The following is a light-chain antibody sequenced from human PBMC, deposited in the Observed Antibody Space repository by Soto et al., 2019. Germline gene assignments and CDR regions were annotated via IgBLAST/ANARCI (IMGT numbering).Light chain of an antibody. CDR1: SSDVGGYNY. Sequence: QSVLTQPASVSGSPGQSITISCTGTSSDVGGYNYVSWYEQYPGKAPKLLISEVSNRPSGVSNRFSGSKSGNTASLTISGLQAEDEANYFCISYTDFCGPYVFGTGTKVTVL. CDR3: ISYTDFCGPYV. V-gene: IGLV2-14*01. CDR2: EVS. J-gene: IGLJ1*01.